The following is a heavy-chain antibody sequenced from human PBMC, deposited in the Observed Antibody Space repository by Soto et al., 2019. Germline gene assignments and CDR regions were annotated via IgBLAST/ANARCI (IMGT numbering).Heavy chain of an antibody. Sequence: SVKVSCKTSGGTFNSYGLSGVRQAPGQGPEWMGQIIPIFGTVKYAQKFQGRVTISADESTSTAYMELSSLRSDDTAMYYCAREKFSNYFDPWGQGTLVTVSS. D-gene: IGHD4-4*01. J-gene: IGHJ5*02. CDR2: IIPIFGTV. V-gene: IGHV1-69*13. CDR1: GGTFNSYG. CDR3: AREKFSNYFDP.